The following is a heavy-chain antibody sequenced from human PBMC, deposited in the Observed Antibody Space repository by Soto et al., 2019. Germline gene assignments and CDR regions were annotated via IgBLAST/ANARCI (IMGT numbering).Heavy chain of an antibody. CDR1: GGSFSVYY. CDR2: INHSGST. Sequence: SETLSLTCAVYGGSFSVYYWSWIRQPPGKGLEWIGEINHSGSTNYNPSLKSRVTISVDTSKNQFSLKLSSVTAADTAVYYCARGLKLWFGEFLDAFDIWGQGTMVTVSS. CDR3: ARGLKLWFGEFLDAFDI. J-gene: IGHJ3*02. D-gene: IGHD3-10*01. V-gene: IGHV4-34*01.